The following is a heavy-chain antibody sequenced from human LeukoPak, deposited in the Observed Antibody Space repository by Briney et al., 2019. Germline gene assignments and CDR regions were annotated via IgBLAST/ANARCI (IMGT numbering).Heavy chain of an antibody. D-gene: IGHD1-26*01. CDR2: IYSDGST. CDR1: RFTVGNNY. V-gene: IGHV3-66*02. Sequence: PGGSLRLSCAASRFTVGNNYMSWVRQAPGKGLEWVSVIYSDGSTYYADSVKARFTISRDNSKNTLYLQMNSLRADDTAVYYCARDPGGGPTHGYWGQGTLVTVSS. J-gene: IGHJ4*02. CDR3: ARDPGGGPTHGY.